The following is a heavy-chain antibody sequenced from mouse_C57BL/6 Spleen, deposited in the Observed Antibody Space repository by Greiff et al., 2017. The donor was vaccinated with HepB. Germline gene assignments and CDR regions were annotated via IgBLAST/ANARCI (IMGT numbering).Heavy chain of an antibody. CDR1: GFTFSSYT. V-gene: IGHV5-9*01. CDR3: ARRDYGSSYEGGLDY. Sequence: DVMLVESGGGLVKPGGSLKLSCAASGFTFSSYTMSWVRQTPEKRLEWVATISGGGGNTYYPDSVKGRFTISRDNAKNTLYLQMSSLRSEDTALYYCARRDYGSSYEGGLDYWGQGTTLTVSS. D-gene: IGHD1-1*01. J-gene: IGHJ2*01. CDR2: ISGGGGNT.